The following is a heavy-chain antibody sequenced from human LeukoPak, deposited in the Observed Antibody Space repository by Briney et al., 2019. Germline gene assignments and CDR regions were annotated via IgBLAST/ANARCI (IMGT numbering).Heavy chain of an antibody. J-gene: IGHJ4*02. Sequence: ASETLSLTCAVYGGSFSGYYWSWIRQPPGKGLEWIGEINHSGSANYNPSLKSRVTISLDTSKNQFSLKVSSVTAADTAVYYCARGQGTVTTHWGQGTLVTVSS. CDR1: GGSFSGYY. CDR2: INHSGSA. CDR3: ARGQGTVTTH. D-gene: IGHD4-17*01. V-gene: IGHV4-34*01.